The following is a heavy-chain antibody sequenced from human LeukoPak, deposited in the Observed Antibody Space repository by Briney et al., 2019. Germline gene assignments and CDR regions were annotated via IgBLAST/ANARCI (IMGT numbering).Heavy chain of an antibody. CDR2: INPNSGDT. V-gene: IGHV1-2*02. J-gene: IGHJ3*02. CDR3: ARGVVVPAARGYCSGGSCYYAFDI. D-gene: IGHD2-15*01. Sequence: ASVKVSCKASGYTFTDYYMHWVRQAPGQGLEWLGWINPNSGDTKYGQKFQGRVTMTRDTSISTAYMELSRLRSDDTAVYYCARGVVVPAARGYCSGGSCYYAFDIWGQGTMVTVSS. CDR1: GYTFTDYY.